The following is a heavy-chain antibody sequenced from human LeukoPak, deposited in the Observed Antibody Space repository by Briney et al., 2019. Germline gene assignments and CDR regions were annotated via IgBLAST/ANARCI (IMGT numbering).Heavy chain of an antibody. V-gene: IGHV5-51*01. J-gene: IGHJ5*02. Sequence: GESLKISCKGSGYSFTSYWIGWVRQMPGKGLEWMGNIYPGDSDTRYSPSFQGQVTVSADKSISTAYLQWSSLKASDTAMYYCARRVLTTVTPGGFDPWGQGTLVTVSS. CDR1: GYSFTSYW. D-gene: IGHD4-17*01. CDR3: ARRVLTTVTPGGFDP. CDR2: IYPGDSDT.